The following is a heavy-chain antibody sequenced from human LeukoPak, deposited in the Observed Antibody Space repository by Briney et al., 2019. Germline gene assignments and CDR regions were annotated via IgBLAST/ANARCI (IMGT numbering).Heavy chain of an antibody. CDR2: IDPDDSYT. Sequence: GESLKISCKGSGYSFTSYWISWVRQMPGKGLEWMGRIDPDDSYTNFSPSFQGHVTISADKYISTAYLQWSSLKASDTAMYYCARHLPSTLYYDSSSYPPDDYWGQGALVTVSS. CDR1: GYSFTSYW. J-gene: IGHJ4*02. D-gene: IGHD3-22*01. CDR3: ARHLPSTLYYDSSSYPPDDY. V-gene: IGHV5-10-1*01.